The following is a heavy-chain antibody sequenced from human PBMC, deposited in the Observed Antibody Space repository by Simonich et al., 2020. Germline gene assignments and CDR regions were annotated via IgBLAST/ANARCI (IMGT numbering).Heavy chain of an antibody. Sequence: QVQLQESGPGLVKPSQTLSLTCTVSGGSISSGGCYWSWFRQHPGKGLEWVWDIYYRGSTYYNPSLKGLVTISVDTSKNQFSLKLSAVTAADTAVYYCARDWESGSYRDAFDIWGQGTMVTVSS. CDR1: GGSISSGGCY. J-gene: IGHJ3*02. D-gene: IGHD1-26*01. V-gene: IGHV4-31*01. CDR2: IYYRGST. CDR3: ARDWESGSYRDAFDI.